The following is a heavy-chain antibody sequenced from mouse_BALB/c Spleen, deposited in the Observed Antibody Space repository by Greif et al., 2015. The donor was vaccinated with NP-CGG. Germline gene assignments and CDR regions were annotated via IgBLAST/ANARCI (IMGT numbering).Heavy chain of an antibody. Sequence: EVKLMESGPGLVKPSQSLSLTCSVTGYSITSGYYWNWIRQFPGNKLEWMGYISYDGSNNYNPSLKNRISITRDTSKNQFFLKLNSVTTEDTATYYCASFYDGYFYYAMDHWGQGTSVTVSS. V-gene: IGHV3-6*02. CDR1: GYSITSGYY. J-gene: IGHJ4*01. D-gene: IGHD2-3*01. CDR2: ISYDGSN. CDR3: ASFYDGYFYYAMDH.